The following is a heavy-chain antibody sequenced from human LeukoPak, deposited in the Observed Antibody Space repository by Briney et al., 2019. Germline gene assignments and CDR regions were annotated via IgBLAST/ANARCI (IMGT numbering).Heavy chain of an antibody. CDR3: GRPMVRGPTRAFDY. Sequence: SETLSLTCAVYGGSFSGYYWSWIRQPPGKGLEWIGEINHSGSSDYNPSLKSRVTISVDTSKNQISLNLSSETAADTAVYYCGRPMVRGPTRAFDYWGQGTLVTVSS. V-gene: IGHV4-34*01. J-gene: IGHJ4*02. D-gene: IGHD3-10*01. CDR1: GGSFSGYY. CDR2: INHSGSS.